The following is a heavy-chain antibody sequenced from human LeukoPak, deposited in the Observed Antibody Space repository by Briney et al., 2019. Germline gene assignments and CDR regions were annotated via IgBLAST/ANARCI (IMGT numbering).Heavy chain of an antibody. V-gene: IGHV3-43*01. CDR2: ISFDGLST. D-gene: IGHD3-10*01. CDR1: GFTFDDYT. J-gene: IGHJ2*01. Sequence: PGRSLRLSCAPSGFTFDDYTIDSVRHAPGKGLEWVSLISFDGLSTFYADSVKGRFPISRDNSKNSLFLQMNSLRTEDTAFYYCAKDGTGSDWFFDLWGRGTLVTVSS. CDR3: AKDGTGSDWFFDL.